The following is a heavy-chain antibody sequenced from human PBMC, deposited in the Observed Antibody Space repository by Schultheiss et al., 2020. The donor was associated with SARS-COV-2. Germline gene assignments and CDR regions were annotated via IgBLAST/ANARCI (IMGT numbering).Heavy chain of an antibody. J-gene: IGHJ6*02. CDR3: ARVAGYCSSTSCSRAHYYYGMDV. CDR1: GGSFSGYY. Sequence: SQTLSLTCAVYGGSFSGYYWSWIRQPPGKGLEWIGEINHSGSTYYNPSLKSRVTISVDTSKNQFSLKLSSVTAADTAVYYCARVAGYCSSTSCSRAHYYYGMDVWGQGTTVTVSS. D-gene: IGHD2-2*01. V-gene: IGHV4-34*09. CDR2: INHSGST.